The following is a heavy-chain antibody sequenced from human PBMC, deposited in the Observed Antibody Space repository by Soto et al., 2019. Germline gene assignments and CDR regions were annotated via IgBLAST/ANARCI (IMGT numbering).Heavy chain of an antibody. J-gene: IGHJ3*02. CDR3: AREVDYGAGAFDI. CDR1: GFTFSSYS. D-gene: IGHD4-17*01. CDR2: ISSSSSYI. Sequence: GGSLRLSCAASGFTFSSYSMNWVRQAPGKGLEWVSSISSSSSYIYYADSVKGRFTISRDNAKNSLYLQMNSLRAEDTAVYYCAREVDYGAGAFDIWGQGTMVTVSS. V-gene: IGHV3-21*01.